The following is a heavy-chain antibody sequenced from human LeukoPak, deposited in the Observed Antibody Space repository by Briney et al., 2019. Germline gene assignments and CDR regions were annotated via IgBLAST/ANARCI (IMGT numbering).Heavy chain of an antibody. D-gene: IGHD3-22*01. V-gene: IGHV4-38-2*02. CDR2: IYHSGST. J-gene: IGHJ5*02. CDR3: AREVPDYYDSSGYYPANWFDP. CDR1: GYSISSGYY. Sequence: SETLSLTCAVSGYSISSGYYWGWIRQPPGKGLEWIGSIYHSGSTYYNPSLKSRVTISVDTSKNQFSLKLSSVTAADTAVYYCAREVPDYYDSSGYYPANWFDPWGQGTLVTVSS.